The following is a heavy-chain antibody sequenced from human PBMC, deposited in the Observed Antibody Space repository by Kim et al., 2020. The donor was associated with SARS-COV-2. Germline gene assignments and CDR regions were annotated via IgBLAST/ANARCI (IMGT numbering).Heavy chain of an antibody. CDR3: ARHRRSTMIVVAKGMDV. V-gene: IGHV5-10-1*01. J-gene: IGHJ6*02. CDR2: IDPSDSYT. D-gene: IGHD3-22*01. Sequence: GESLKISCKGSGYSFTSYWISWVRQMPGKGLEWMGRIDPSDSYTNYSPSFQGHVTISADKSISTAYLQWSSLKASDTAMYYCARHRRSTMIVVAKGMDVWGQGTTVTVSS. CDR1: GYSFTSYW.